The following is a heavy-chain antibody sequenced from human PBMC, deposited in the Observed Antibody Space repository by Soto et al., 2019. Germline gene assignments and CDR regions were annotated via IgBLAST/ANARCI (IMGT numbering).Heavy chain of an antibody. CDR3: AKSDLDFCPYMDV. J-gene: IGHJ6*03. D-gene: IGHD3-3*01. Sequence: TGGSLRLSCAASGFTFSSYGMHWVRQAPGKGLEWVAVISYDGSNKYYADSVKGRFTISRDNSKNTLYLQMNSLRAEDTAVYYCAKSDLDFCPYMDVWGKGTTVTVSS. CDR1: GFTFSSYG. V-gene: IGHV3-30*18. CDR2: ISYDGSNK.